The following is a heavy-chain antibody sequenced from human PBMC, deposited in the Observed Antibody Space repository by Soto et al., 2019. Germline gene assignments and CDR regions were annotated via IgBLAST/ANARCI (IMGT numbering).Heavy chain of an antibody. CDR1: GFTFSNYW. V-gene: IGHV3-74*01. J-gene: IGHJ4*02. Sequence: EVQVVESGGGLVQPGESLRLACAASGFTFSNYWMHWVRQGLGKGLVWVSHINTDGTTTTYADSVKGRFTMSRDNAKNTVYLQMNSLGPEDTAVYYCARGGLATGTIDYWGQGTLVTVSS. D-gene: IGHD1-1*01. CDR2: INTDGTTT. CDR3: ARGGLATGTIDY.